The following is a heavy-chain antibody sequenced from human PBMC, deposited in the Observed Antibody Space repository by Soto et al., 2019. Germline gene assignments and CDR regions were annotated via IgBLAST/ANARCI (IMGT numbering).Heavy chain of an antibody. CDR3: AKRVRRTFDY. J-gene: IGHJ4*02. Sequence: SCAASGFTFSSYAMSWVRRAPGKGLEWVSAISGSGGSTYYADSVKGRFTISRDNSKNTLYLQMNSLRAEDTAVYYCAKRVRRTFDYWGQGTLVTVSS. CDR2: ISGSGGST. V-gene: IGHV3-23*01. CDR1: GFTFSSYA.